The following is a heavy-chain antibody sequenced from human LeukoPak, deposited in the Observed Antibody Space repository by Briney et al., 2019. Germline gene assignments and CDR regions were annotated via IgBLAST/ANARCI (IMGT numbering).Heavy chain of an antibody. CDR2: ISSSGSTI. V-gene: IGHV3-11*01. CDR1: GFTFSDYY. J-gene: IGHJ4*02. CDR3: SFSMVRGVIGTYYFDY. D-gene: IGHD3-10*01. Sequence: GGSLRLSCAASGFTFSDYYMSWIRQAPGKGLEWVSYISSSGSTIYYAGSVKGRFTISRDNAKNSLYLQMNSLRAEDTTVYHCSFSMVRGVIGTYYFDYWGQGTLVTVSS.